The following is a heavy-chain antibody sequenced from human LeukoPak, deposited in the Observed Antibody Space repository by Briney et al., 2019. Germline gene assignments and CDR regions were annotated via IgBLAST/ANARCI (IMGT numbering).Heavy chain of an antibody. CDR1: GGSISSYY. CDR2: IYYSGST. J-gene: IGHJ6*03. D-gene: IGHD2-15*01. Sequence: SETLSLTFTVSGGSISSYYWSWIRQPPGKVLERIGDIYYSGSTNYNPSLKSRVTISVDTSKNQFSLKLSSVTAADTAVYYCARGCSGGSCYPSSRYYYYYYMDVWGKGTTVTVSS. CDR3: ARGCSGGSCYPSSRYYYYYYMDV. V-gene: IGHV4-59*01.